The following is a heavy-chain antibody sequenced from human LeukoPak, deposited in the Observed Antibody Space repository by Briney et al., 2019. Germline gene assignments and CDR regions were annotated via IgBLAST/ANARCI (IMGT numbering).Heavy chain of an antibody. CDR1: GYTFSNFG. V-gene: IGHV1-18*01. CDR2: ISAYNGNT. D-gene: IGHD3-3*01. J-gene: IGHJ4*02. Sequence: ASVRVSCKASGYTFSNFGINWVRQAPGQGLEWMGWISAYNGNTNYAQKLQGRVTMTTDTSTSTAYMELRSLRSDDTAVYYCARDSRVLAVWSVDYWGQGTLVTVSS. CDR3: ARDSRVLAVWSVDY.